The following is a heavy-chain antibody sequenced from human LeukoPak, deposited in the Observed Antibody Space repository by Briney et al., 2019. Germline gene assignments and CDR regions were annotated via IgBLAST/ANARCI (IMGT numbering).Heavy chain of an antibody. CDR2: VSASAAMT. D-gene: IGHD3-10*01. CDR3: ARVVGSGAYYFDY. CDR1: GFTFNDYA. V-gene: IGHV3-23*01. J-gene: IGHJ4*02. Sequence: GGSLRLSCAASGFTFNDYAMTWVRQAPGKGLEWVSSVSASAAMTYYADSVKGRFAVSRDNSKNTLYLQMNSLRAEDTAVYYCARVVGSGAYYFDYWGQGTLVTVSS.